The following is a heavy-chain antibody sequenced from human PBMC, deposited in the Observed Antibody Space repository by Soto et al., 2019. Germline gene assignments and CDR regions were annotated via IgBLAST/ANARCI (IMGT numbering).Heavy chain of an antibody. V-gene: IGHV4-61*01. Sequence: QAQLQESGPGPVKPSETLSLICTVSDGSVSSGNYYWTWIRQPPGKGLEWIGYIHSSGSTLYNPSLNGRVTISVDRSMNQFFLKVRSVTAADTAVYYCARDSLALFDSWGQGTLVTVSS. D-gene: IGHD5-12*01. CDR1: DGSVSSGNYY. J-gene: IGHJ4*02. CDR3: ARDSLALFDS. CDR2: IHSSGST.